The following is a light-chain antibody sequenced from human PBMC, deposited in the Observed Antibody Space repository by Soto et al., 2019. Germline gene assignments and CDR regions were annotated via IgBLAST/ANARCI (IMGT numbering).Light chain of an antibody. V-gene: IGLV1-40*01. CDR1: SSKVGAGYD. CDR3: QSYDSSLSGYV. J-gene: IGLJ1*01. CDR2: GNS. Sequence: QSVLTQPPSVSGAPGQRVTISCTGISSKVGAGYDVHWYQHLPGTAPKLLIYGNSNRPSGVPDRFSGSKSGTSASLAITGLQAEDEADYYCQSYDSSLSGYVFGTGTKVTVL.